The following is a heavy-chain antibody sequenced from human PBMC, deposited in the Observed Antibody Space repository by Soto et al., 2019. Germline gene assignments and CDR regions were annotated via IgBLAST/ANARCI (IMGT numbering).Heavy chain of an antibody. J-gene: IGHJ6*02. CDR3: AKDAADIAARPPGGMDV. CDR1: GFTFSSYG. Sequence: ESGGGVVQPGRSLRLSCAASGFTFSSYGMHWVRQAPGKGLEWVAVISYDGSNKYYADSVKGRFTISRDNSKNTLYLQMNSLRAEDTAVYYCAKDAADIAARPPGGMDVWGQGTTVTVSS. D-gene: IGHD6-6*01. V-gene: IGHV3-30*18. CDR2: ISYDGSNK.